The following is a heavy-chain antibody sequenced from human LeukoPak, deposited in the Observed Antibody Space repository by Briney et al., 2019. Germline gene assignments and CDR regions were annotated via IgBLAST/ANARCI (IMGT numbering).Heavy chain of an antibody. J-gene: IGHJ4*02. D-gene: IGHD6-19*01. CDR3: ARSRGAGPGAYFDY. CDR2: ISNSGTYT. CDR1: GFTFSDEY. Sequence: GRALRLSCAASGFTFSDEYMSWIRQAPGKGLGWVLSISNSGTYTNYTDSVRGRFTISRDNAKHSLYLQMNSLRAEDTAVYYCARSRGAGPGAYFDYWGQGTLVTVSS. V-gene: IGHV3-11*03.